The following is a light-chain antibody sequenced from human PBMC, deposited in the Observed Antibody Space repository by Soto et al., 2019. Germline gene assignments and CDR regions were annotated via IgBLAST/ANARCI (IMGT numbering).Light chain of an antibody. J-gene: IGKJ4*01. CDR2: AAS. Sequence: DIQMTQSPSVMSASVGDTVTIACRASQGINYYLAWFQHQPGKVPKRLIYAASDLESGVPSRFSGSGSGTDFTLTISSLQLEDFATYYCQQNYSTPLAFGGGTKVDVK. V-gene: IGKV1-17*03. CDR3: QQNYSTPLA. CDR1: QGINYY.